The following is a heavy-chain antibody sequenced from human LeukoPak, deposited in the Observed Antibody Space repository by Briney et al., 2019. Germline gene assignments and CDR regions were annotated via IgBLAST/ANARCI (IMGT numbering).Heavy chain of an antibody. V-gene: IGHV4-31*03. CDR2: VYYTGST. CDR1: GGSISSGGYY. Sequence: PSETLSLTCTDSGGSISSGGYYWSWIRQHPGKGLEWIGYVYYTGSTYYNPSLESRVSISVDTSENQFSLKLSSVTAADTAVYYCARVVATIYWFDPWGQGTLVTVSS. J-gene: IGHJ5*02. CDR3: ARVVATIYWFDP. D-gene: IGHD5-12*01.